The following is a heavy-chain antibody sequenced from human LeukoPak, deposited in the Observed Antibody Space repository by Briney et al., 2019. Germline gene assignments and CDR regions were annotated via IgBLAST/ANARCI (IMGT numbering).Heavy chain of an antibody. D-gene: IGHD3-10*01. CDR1: GFTVSSNY. Sequence: PGGSLRLSCAASGFTVSSNYMSWVRQAPGKGLEWVGFIRSKAYGGTTEYAASVKGRFTISRDDSKSIAYLQMNSLKTEDTAVYYCTRGLWFGETPLYFDYWGQGTLVTVSS. CDR2: IRSKAYGGTT. CDR3: TRGLWFGETPLYFDY. V-gene: IGHV3-49*04. J-gene: IGHJ4*02.